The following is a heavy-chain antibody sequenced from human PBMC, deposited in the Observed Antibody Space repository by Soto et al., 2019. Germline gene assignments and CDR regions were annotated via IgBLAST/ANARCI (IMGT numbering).Heavy chain of an antibody. CDR1: GGSVSSGSYY. Sequence: LSLPCTVSGGSVSSGSYYWSWIRQPPGKGLEWIGYIYYSGSTNYNPSLKSRVTISVDTSKNQFSLKLSSVTAADTAVYYCARAAAAGSYYGMDVWGQGTRSPSP. D-gene: IGHD6-13*01. V-gene: IGHV4-61*01. CDR2: IYYSGST. CDR3: ARAAAAGSYYGMDV. J-gene: IGHJ6*02.